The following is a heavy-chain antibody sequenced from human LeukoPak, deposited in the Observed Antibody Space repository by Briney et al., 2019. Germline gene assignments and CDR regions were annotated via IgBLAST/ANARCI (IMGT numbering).Heavy chain of an antibody. V-gene: IGHV1-69*01. D-gene: IGHD1-26*01. CDR1: GGTFSSYA. Sequence: GASVKVSCKASGGTFSSYAISWVRQAPGQGLEWMGGIIPIFGTANYAQKFQGRVTITADESTSTAYMELSSLRSEDTAVYYCARGDSGSYPFDYWGQGTLVTVSS. CDR2: IIPIFGTA. J-gene: IGHJ4*02. CDR3: ARGDSGSYPFDY.